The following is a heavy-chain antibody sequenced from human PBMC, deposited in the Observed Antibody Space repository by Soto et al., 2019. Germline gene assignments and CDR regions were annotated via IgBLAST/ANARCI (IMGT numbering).Heavy chain of an antibody. D-gene: IGHD1-26*01. V-gene: IGHV3-30*18. CDR3: ANDWVGGSNKYQLEY. Sequence: QVKLVESGGGVVQPGRSLRLSCEAAGFSFSDYGMHWVRQLPGKGLQWVAAISHGGLRHHYADSVKGRFTISRDNSKKMVYLQLSRLRVDDTAIYYCANDWVGGSNKYQLEYWGQGTAVTVSS. CDR2: ISHGGLRH. CDR1: GFSFSDYG. J-gene: IGHJ4*02.